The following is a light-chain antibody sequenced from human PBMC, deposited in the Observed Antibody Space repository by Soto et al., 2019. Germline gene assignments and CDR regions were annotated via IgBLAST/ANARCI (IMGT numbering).Light chain of an antibody. CDR3: QQSYSTPRT. J-gene: IGKJ1*01. CDR2: GAS. CDR1: HSVSISY. Sequence: EIVLTQSPGTLSLSPGERATLSCRASHSVSISYLAWYQQKPGQAPRLLIYGASNRATGIPGRFSGSGSGTDFTLTISRLEPEDFATYYCQQSYSTPRTFGQGTKVDIK. V-gene: IGKV3-20*01.